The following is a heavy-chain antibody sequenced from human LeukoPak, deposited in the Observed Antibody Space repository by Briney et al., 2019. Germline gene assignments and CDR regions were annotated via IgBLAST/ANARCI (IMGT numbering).Heavy chain of an antibody. V-gene: IGHV3-30*02. J-gene: IGHJ4*02. D-gene: IGHD1-26*01. Sequence: SGGSLRLSCAASGFTFSSYGMHWVRQAPGKGMEWVSFTRYDGSDKYYADSVKGRFTISRDNSKNTLYLQMNSLRAEDTAVYYCAKKSPSGSWPHFDYWGQGTLVTVSS. CDR2: TRYDGSDK. CDR3: AKKSPSGSWPHFDY. CDR1: GFTFSSYG.